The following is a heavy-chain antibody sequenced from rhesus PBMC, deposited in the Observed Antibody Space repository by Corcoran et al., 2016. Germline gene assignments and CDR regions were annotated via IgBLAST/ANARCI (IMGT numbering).Heavy chain of an antibody. CDR2: NKNKADGGTE. D-gene: IGHD6-43*01. J-gene: IGHJ4*01. CDR3: TRGQGEGAAATSDY. V-gene: IGHV3-16*01. CDR1: GFTFSNYW. Sequence: EVQLVESGGGLVQPGGSLRLSCAASGFTFSNYWMTWVRQAPGKGLDWVGRNKNKADGGTEAYAESVKGRFTISRDDSKNTLYLQMNSLKTEDTAVYYCTRGQGEGAAATSDYWGQGVLVTVSS.